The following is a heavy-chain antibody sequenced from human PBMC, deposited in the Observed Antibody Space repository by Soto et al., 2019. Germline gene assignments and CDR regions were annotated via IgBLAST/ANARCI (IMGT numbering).Heavy chain of an antibody. CDR1: GGSISSGDYF. D-gene: IGHD3-9*01. Sequence: SATLSLTCTVSGGSISSGDYFWSWIRQAPGKGLEWIGYIYYSGTTYYNPSLKSRVTISSDTSKNQYSLKLSSATAADTAVYYCARAPGYDILTGYRKYFDYWGRGILVTVSS. CDR3: ARAPGYDILTGYRKYFDY. V-gene: IGHV4-30-4*08. J-gene: IGHJ4*02. CDR2: IYYSGTT.